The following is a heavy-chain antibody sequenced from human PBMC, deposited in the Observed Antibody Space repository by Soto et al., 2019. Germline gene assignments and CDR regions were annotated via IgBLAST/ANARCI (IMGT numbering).Heavy chain of an antibody. Sequence: EASVKVSCKASGYTFTSYGISWVRQAPGQGLEWMGWISAYNGNTNYAQKLQGRVTMTTDTSTSTAYMELRSLRSDDTAVYYCARDGYYDFWSGYSYGMDVWGQGTTVTVSS. CDR3: ARDGYYDFWSGYSYGMDV. V-gene: IGHV1-18*01. CDR2: ISAYNGNT. J-gene: IGHJ6*02. CDR1: GYTFTSYG. D-gene: IGHD3-3*01.